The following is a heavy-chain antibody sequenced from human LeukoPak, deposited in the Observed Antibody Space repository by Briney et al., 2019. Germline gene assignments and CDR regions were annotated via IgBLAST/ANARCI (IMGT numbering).Heavy chain of an antibody. Sequence: GGSLRLSCAASTFTFSKYWMHWVRQAPGKGLVWVSRINSDGTNTYYADSVKGRFTISRDNTKNTLYLQMNSLRTEDTAVYYCARDRAAFGVVQVGYWGQGTLVTVSS. CDR3: ARDRAAFGVVQVGY. J-gene: IGHJ4*02. CDR2: INSDGTNT. V-gene: IGHV3-74*01. CDR1: TFTFSKYW. D-gene: IGHD3-3*01.